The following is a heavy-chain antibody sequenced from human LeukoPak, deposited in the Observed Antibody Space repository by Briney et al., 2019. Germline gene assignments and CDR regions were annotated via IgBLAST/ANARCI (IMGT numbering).Heavy chain of an antibody. Sequence: PGGSLRLSCAASGFTFSSYGMHWVRQAPGKGLEWVAFIRYDGSNKYYADSVKGRFTISRDNSKNTLYLQMNSLRAEDTAVYYCARIPEYYYDSSGYQDHYYYGMDVWGQGTTVTVSS. CDR1: GFTFSSYG. CDR2: IRYDGSNK. V-gene: IGHV3-30*02. CDR3: ARIPEYYYDSSGYQDHYYYGMDV. J-gene: IGHJ6*02. D-gene: IGHD3-22*01.